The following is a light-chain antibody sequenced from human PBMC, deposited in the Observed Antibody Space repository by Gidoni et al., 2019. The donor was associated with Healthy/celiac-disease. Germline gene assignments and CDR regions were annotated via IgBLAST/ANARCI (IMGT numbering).Light chain of an antibody. CDR3: QSYDSSLSGVV. Sequence: QSVLTQPTSVSGAPGKRVTISCTGSSSNIGAGHDVHWYQQLPGTAPKLLIYGNSNRPSVVPDRFSGSKSGTSASLSISGLQPEDEADSYCQSYDSSLSGVVFGGGTKLTVL. CDR2: GNS. V-gene: IGLV1-40*01. J-gene: IGLJ2*01. CDR1: SSNIGAGHD.